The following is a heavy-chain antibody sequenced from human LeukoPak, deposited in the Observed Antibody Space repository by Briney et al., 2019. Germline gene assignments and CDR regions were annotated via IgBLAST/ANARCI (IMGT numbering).Heavy chain of an antibody. CDR2: IKSRNRGETA. CDR3: TTDGSTTLSNTFDY. Sequence: GGSLRLSCAASGFTFSDAWMNWVRLAPGKGLEWVGRIKSRNRGETADYAAPVKGRFTISRDDPKTTVYLQMNSLKTEDTAIYYCTTDGSTTLSNTFDYWGQGTLVTVSS. J-gene: IGHJ4*02. D-gene: IGHD1-26*01. V-gene: IGHV3-15*01. CDR1: GFTFSDAW.